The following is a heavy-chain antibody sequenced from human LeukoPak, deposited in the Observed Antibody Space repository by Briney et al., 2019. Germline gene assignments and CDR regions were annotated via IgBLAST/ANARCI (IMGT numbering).Heavy chain of an antibody. CDR2: INHSGST. Sequence: PSETLSLTCAVYGGSFSGYYWSWIRQPPGKGLEWIGEINHSGSTNYNPSLKSRVTISVDTSKNQFSLKLSSVTAADTAVYYCARDRDYYGSGTYGMDVWGQGTTVTVSS. D-gene: IGHD3-10*01. CDR1: GGSFSGYY. J-gene: IGHJ6*02. CDR3: ARDRDYYGSGTYGMDV. V-gene: IGHV4-34*01.